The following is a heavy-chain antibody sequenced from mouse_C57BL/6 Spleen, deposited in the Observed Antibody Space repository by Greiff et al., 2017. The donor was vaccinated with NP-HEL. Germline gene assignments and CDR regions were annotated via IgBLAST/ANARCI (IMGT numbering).Heavy chain of an antibody. CDR2: ISSGGSYT. J-gene: IGHJ2*01. V-gene: IGHV5-6*01. D-gene: IGHD1-1*01. Sequence: EVQLVESGGDLVKPGGSLKLSCAASGFTFSSYGMSWVRQTPDKRLEWVATISSGGSYTYYPDSVKGRFTISRDNAKNTLYLQMSSLKSEDTAMYYCARREDYGYYFDYWGQGTTLTVSS. CDR3: ARREDYGYYFDY. CDR1: GFTFSSYG.